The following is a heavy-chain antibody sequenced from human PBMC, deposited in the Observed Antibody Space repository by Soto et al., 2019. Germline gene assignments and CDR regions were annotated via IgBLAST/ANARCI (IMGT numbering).Heavy chain of an antibody. CDR2: VYYTGST. V-gene: IGHV4-59*01. CDR1: GGSISGSY. J-gene: IGHJ4*02. D-gene: IGHD6-19*01. CDR3: ARSVAVPGAHIDY. Sequence: SSETLSLTCSVSGGSISGSYWSWIRQSPGKGLEWLGYVYYTGSTNYSPSLRSRVSISVDTSKNEFSLRLSSVTAADTAVYFCARSVAVPGAHIDYWGQGTQVTVSS.